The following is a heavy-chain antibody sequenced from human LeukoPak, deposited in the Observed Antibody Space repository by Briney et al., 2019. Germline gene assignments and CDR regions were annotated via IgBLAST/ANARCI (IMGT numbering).Heavy chain of an antibody. V-gene: IGHV4-59*08. Sequence: PSETLSLTCTVSGGSISSYYWSWIRQPPGKGLEWIGYIYCSGSTNYNPSLKSRVTISVDTSKNQFSLKLSSVTAADTAVYYCARQGQPPTVWSGYLGPYYYYYYGMDVWGQGTTVTVSS. CDR2: IYCSGST. D-gene: IGHD3-3*01. CDR3: ARQGQPPTVWSGYLGPYYYYYYGMDV. J-gene: IGHJ6*02. CDR1: GGSISSYY.